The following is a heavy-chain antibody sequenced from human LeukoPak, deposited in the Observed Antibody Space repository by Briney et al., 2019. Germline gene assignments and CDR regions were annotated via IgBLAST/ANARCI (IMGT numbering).Heavy chain of an antibody. CDR2: INHSGST. Sequence: SQTLSLTCTVSGVSISSGDYYWSWIRQPPGKGLEWIGEINHSGSTNYNPSLKSRVTISVDTSKNQFSLKLSSVTAADTAVYYCARGTGYYFDYWGQGTLVTVSS. J-gene: IGHJ4*02. CDR3: ARGTGYYFDY. V-gene: IGHV4-30-4*08. CDR1: GVSISSGDYY.